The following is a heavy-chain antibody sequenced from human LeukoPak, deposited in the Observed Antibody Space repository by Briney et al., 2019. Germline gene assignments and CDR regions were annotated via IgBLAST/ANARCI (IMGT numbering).Heavy chain of an antibody. D-gene: IGHD6-25*01. CDR1: GGSISSSSYY. J-gene: IGHJ5*02. CDR2: IYYSGST. Sequence: KTSETLSLTCTVSGGSISSSSYYWGWIRQPPGKGLEWIGSIYYSGSTYYNPSLKSRVTMSVDTSKNQFSLKLSSVTAADTAVYYCARVIAAEWFGWFDPWGQGTLVTVSS. CDR3: ARVIAAEWFGWFDP. V-gene: IGHV4-39*07.